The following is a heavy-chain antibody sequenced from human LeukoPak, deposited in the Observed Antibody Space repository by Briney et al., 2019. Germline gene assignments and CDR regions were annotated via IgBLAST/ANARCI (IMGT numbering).Heavy chain of an antibody. CDR3: AYYCSSTSCPDAFDI. J-gene: IGHJ3*02. Sequence: ASVKVSCKASGYTFTSYYMHWVRQAPGQGLEWMGIISPSGGSTSYAQKFQGRVTMTRDTSTSTVYMELSSLRSEDTAVYYCAYYCSSTSCPDAFDIWGQGTMVTVSS. CDR1: GYTFTSYY. CDR2: ISPSGGST. V-gene: IGHV1-46*01. D-gene: IGHD2-2*01.